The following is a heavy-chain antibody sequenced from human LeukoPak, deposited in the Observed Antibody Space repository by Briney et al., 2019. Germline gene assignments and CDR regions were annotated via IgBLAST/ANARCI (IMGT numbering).Heavy chain of an antibody. Sequence: GGSLRLSCAASGFTFSSYAMSWVRQAPGKGLEWVSAISGSGGSTYYADAVKGRFTISRDNSKNTLYLQMNSLRAEDTAVYYCAKPGSGYYYFDYWGQGTLVTVSS. V-gene: IGHV3-23*01. CDR2: ISGSGGST. D-gene: IGHD3-22*01. CDR1: GFTFSSYA. CDR3: AKPGSGYYYFDY. J-gene: IGHJ4*02.